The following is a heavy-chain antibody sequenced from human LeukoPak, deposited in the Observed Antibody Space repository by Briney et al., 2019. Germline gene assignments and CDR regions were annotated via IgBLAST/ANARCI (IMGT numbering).Heavy chain of an antibody. Sequence: GASLQISCQGSGYSFTSYWIGWVRQMPEKGLEWMGIIYPGDSDTRYSPSFHGQVTISADKSISTAYLQWSSLKASDTAMYYCACGIAAAGAFDIWGQGTMVTVSS. CDR1: GYSFTSYW. CDR2: IYPGDSDT. J-gene: IGHJ3*02. V-gene: IGHV5-51*01. CDR3: ACGIAAAGAFDI. D-gene: IGHD6-13*01.